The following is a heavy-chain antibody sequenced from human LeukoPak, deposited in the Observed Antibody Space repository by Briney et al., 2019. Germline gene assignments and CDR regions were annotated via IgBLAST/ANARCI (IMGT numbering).Heavy chain of an antibody. J-gene: IGHJ3*02. D-gene: IGHD3-9*01. Sequence: GGSLRLSCAASGFTVSSNYMSWVRQAPGKGLEWVSVIYSGGSTYYADSVKGRFTISRDNSKNTLYLQMNSLRAEDTAVYYCARTDYDISGGAFDIWGQGTMVTVSS. V-gene: IGHV3-53*01. CDR1: GFTVSSNY. CDR3: ARTDYDISGGAFDI. CDR2: IYSGGST.